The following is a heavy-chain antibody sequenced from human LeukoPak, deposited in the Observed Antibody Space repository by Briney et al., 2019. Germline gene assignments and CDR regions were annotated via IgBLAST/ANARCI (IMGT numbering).Heavy chain of an antibody. CDR1: GFTFISYW. CDR3: ARGNGGHIDY. Sequence: PGRSLRLSCAASGFTFISYWMHWVRQAPGKGLVWVSRINTDGSTTTYADSVKGRFTISRDNAKNTLHLQMNSLRAEDTAVYYCARGNGGHIDYWGQGTLVTVSS. D-gene: IGHD4-23*01. CDR2: INTDGSTT. J-gene: IGHJ4*02. V-gene: IGHV3-74*01.